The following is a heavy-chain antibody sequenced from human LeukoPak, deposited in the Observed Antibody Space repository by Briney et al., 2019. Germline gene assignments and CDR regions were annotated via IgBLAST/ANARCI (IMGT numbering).Heavy chain of an antibody. V-gene: IGHV3-7*01. CDR2: IKQDGSEK. J-gene: IGHJ4*02. CDR3: ARSLGYCSGGSCYPFDY. D-gene: IGHD2-15*01. Sequence: GGSLRLSCAASGFTFSSYWMSWVRQAPGKELEWVANIKQDGSEKYYVDSVKGRFTISRDNAQNSLYLQMNSLRAEDTAVYYCARSLGYCSGGSCYPFDYWGQGTLVTVSS. CDR1: GFTFSSYW.